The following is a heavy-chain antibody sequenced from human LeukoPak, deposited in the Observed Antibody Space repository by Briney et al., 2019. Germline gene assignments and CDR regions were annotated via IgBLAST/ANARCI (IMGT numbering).Heavy chain of an antibody. D-gene: IGHD6-13*01. V-gene: IGHV3-23*01. CDR3: AKTVGRLLVRERFDY. Sequence: GGSLRLSCAASGFTFSSYAMSWVRQAPGKGLEWVSAISGSGGSTYYADSVKGRFTISRDNSKNTLYLQMNSLRAEDTAVYYCAKTVGRLLVRERFDYWGQGTLVTVSS. J-gene: IGHJ4*02. CDR2: ISGSGGST. CDR1: GFTFSSYA.